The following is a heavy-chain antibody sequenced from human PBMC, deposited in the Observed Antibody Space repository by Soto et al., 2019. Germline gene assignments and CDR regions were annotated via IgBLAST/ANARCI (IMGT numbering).Heavy chain of an antibody. D-gene: IGHD6-19*01. Sequence: EVQLVESGGGLVQPGGSLRLSCAASEFTFSTSWMHWVRQAAGKGLVWVSRINSGASATNYADSVKGRFTISRDNAKNTLYLQMDSLTAEDTAVYYCARGPSGWFGYDYWGQGTLVSVSS. CDR2: INSGASAT. V-gene: IGHV3-74*01. J-gene: IGHJ4*02. CDR3: ARGPSGWFGYDY. CDR1: EFTFSTSW.